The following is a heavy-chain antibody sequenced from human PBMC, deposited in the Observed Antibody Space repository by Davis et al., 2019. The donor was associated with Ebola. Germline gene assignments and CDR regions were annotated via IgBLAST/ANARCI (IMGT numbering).Heavy chain of an antibody. CDR3: ARNTGRYFDN. V-gene: IGHV6-1*01. CDR2: TYYRAKWFN. D-gene: IGHD3-9*01. J-gene: IGHJ4*02. Sequence: SCAISGDSVSNNIAAWNWIRQSPSRGFEWLGRTYYRAKWFNDYPPSVKSRIIINGDTSKNQIFLQLSSVTPEDTAVYYCARNTGRYFDNWGQGSLITVSS. CDR1: GDSVSNNIAA.